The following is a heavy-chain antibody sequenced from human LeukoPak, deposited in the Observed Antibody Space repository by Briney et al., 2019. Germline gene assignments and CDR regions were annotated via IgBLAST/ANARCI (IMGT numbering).Heavy chain of an antibody. V-gene: IGHV4-34*01. J-gene: IGHJ4*02. CDR3: ARGDYDFWSGYYANDY. CDR1: GGSFSGYY. Sequence: PSETLSLTCAVYGGSFSGYYWSWIRQPPGKGLEWIGEINHSGSTNYNPSLKSRVTISVDTSKNQFSLKLSSVTAADTAVYYCARGDYDFWSGYYANDYWGQGTLVTVSS. CDR2: INHSGST. D-gene: IGHD3-3*01.